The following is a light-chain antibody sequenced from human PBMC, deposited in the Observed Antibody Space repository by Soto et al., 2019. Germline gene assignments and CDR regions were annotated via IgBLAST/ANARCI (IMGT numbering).Light chain of an antibody. J-gene: IGKJ1*01. CDR2: DAT. CDR3: QQYNNWPT. CDR1: QSVRSN. Sequence: IVMTQFPATLSVFPGERATLSCRASQSVRSNLDWYQQKPGQAPRLLIYDATTRATGIPARFNGSGSGTEFTLSISSLQSADIVVYYCQQYNNWPTLGQGTKVDTK. V-gene: IGKV3-15*01.